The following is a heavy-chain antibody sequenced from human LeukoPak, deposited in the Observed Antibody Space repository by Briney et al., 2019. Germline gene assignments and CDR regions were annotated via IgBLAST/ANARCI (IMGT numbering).Heavy chain of an antibody. CDR3: ARGILGSGWYGGWFDP. CDR1: GGSFSGYY. V-gene: IGHV4-34*01. Sequence: SETLSLTCAVYGGSFSGYYWSWIRQPPGKGLEWIGEINHSGSTNYNPSLKSRVTISVDTSKNQFSLKLSSVTAADTAVYYCARGILGSGWYGGWFDPWGQGTLVTVSS. J-gene: IGHJ5*02. D-gene: IGHD6-19*01. CDR2: INHSGST.